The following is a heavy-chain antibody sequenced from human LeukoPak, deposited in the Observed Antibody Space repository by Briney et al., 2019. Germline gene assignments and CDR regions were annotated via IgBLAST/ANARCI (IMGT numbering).Heavy chain of an antibody. CDR3: ATEDFLLFIGAFDV. CDR2: FDPEDAET. V-gene: IGHV1-24*01. CDR1: GHTLTELS. Sequence: ASVKVSCKVSGHTLTELSMHWVRQAPGKGLEWMGGFDPEDAETIYAQKFQGRVTMTEDTSTDTAYMELSSLRSGDTAVYYCATEDFLLFIGAFDVWGQGTMVTVSS. D-gene: IGHD3-10*01. J-gene: IGHJ3*01.